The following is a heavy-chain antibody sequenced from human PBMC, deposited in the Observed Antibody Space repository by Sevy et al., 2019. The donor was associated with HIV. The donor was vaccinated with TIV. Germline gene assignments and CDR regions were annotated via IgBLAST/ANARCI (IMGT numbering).Heavy chain of an antibody. V-gene: IGHV3-21*01. D-gene: IGHD3-9*01. CDR1: GFTFSSYS. CDR2: ISSSSSYI. J-gene: IGHJ4*02. CDR3: AREYYDIFTGYSPSYDY. Sequence: GSLRLSCAASGFTFSSYSMNWVRQAPGKGLEWVSSISSSSSYIYDADSVKGRFTISRDNAKNSLYLQMNSLRAEDTAVYYCAREYYDIFTGYSPSYDYWGQRTLVTDSS.